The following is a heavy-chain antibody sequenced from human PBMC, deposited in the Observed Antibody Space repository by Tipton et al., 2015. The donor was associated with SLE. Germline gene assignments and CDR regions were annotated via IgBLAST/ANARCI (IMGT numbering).Heavy chain of an antibody. J-gene: IGHJ4*02. Sequence: QLVQSGAEVKKPGESLKISCKGSGYSFTSYWIGWVRQMPGKGLEWMGIIFPGDLDTQYTPAFQGQATISADKSISTVYLQWSSLKASDTAVYYCARSGSSSLDHWGQGTLVTVSS. D-gene: IGHD6-6*01. CDR3: ARSGSSSLDH. V-gene: IGHV5-51*03. CDR2: IFPGDLDT. CDR1: GYSFTSYW.